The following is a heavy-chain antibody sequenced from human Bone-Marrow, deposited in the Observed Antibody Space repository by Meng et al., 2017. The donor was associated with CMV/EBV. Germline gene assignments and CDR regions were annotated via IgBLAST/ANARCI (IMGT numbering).Heavy chain of an antibody. V-gene: IGHV3-21*01. Sequence: GESLKISCAASGFTFSSYSMNWVRQAPGKGLEWVSSISSSSSYIYYADSVKVRFTISRDNAKNSLYLQMNSLRAEDTAVYYCAREPAPTVTTRGWFDPWGQGTLVTVSS. CDR3: AREPAPTVTTRGWFDP. CDR1: GFTFSSYS. D-gene: IGHD4-11*01. J-gene: IGHJ5*02. CDR2: ISSSSSYI.